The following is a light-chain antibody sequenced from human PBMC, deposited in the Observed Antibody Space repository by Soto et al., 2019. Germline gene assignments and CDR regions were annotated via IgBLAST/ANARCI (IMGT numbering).Light chain of an antibody. J-gene: IGKJ1*01. Sequence: DIQMTQSPSTLSASVGDRVTITCRASQSISSWLAWYQQKPGKAPKLLIYDASTLESGVPSRFRGSGSGTEFTLTISSLQPDDFATYFCRQYNSYSWTFGRGTKVDIK. CDR1: QSISSW. V-gene: IGKV1-5*01. CDR3: RQYNSYSWT. CDR2: DAS.